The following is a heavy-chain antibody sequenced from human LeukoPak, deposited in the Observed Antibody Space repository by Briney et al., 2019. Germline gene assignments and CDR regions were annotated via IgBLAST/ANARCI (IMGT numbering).Heavy chain of an antibody. Sequence: PSETLSLTCTVSGGSISSYYWSWIRQPPGRGLEWIGYIYYSGSTNYNPSLKSRVTISVDTSKNQFSLKLSSVTAADTAVYYCAREPSSSWSDDAFEIWGQGTMVTVSS. D-gene: IGHD6-13*01. CDR1: GGSISSYY. V-gene: IGHV4-59*01. CDR2: IYYSGST. J-gene: IGHJ3*02. CDR3: AREPSSSWSDDAFEI.